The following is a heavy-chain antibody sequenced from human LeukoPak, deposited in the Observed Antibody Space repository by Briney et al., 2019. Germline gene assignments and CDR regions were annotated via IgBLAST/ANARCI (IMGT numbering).Heavy chain of an antibody. Sequence: KPSETLSLTCVVYGGSFSGYYWSWIRQPPGKGLEWIGEINHSGSTNYNPSLKSRVTISVDTSKNQFSLKLSSVTAADTAVYHCASPKPSGWYRGGAFDYWGQGTLVTVSS. J-gene: IGHJ4*02. CDR2: INHSGST. CDR1: GGSFSGYY. D-gene: IGHD6-19*01. V-gene: IGHV4-34*01. CDR3: ASPKPSGWYRGGAFDY.